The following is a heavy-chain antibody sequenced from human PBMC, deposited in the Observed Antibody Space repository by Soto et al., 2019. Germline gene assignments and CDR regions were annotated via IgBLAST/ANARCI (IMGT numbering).Heavy chain of an antibody. CDR1: GYTFTSYG. CDR2: ISAYNGNT. D-gene: IGHD3-22*01. CDR3: ARDPTAYYYDSSGYSDYYYGMDV. J-gene: IGHJ6*02. Sequence: QVQLVQSGAEVKKPGASVKVSCKASGYTFTSYGISWVRQAPGQGLEWMGWISAYNGNTNYAQKRQGRVTMTTDTSTSTAYMELRSLRSDDTAVYYCARDPTAYYYDSSGYSDYYYGMDVWGQGTTVTVSS. V-gene: IGHV1-18*01.